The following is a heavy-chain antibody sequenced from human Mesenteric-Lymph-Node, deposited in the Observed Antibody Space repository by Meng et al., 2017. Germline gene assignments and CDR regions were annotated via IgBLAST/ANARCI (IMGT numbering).Heavy chain of an antibody. CDR1: GFTFSTYE. CDR3: AKAWAVGVPSMGGY. Sequence: GESLKISCEASGFTFSTYEMNWVRQAPGKGLECISYISSNGRTISYADSVKGRFTISRDNSKNTLYLQMNSLRAEDTAVYYCAKAWAVGVPSMGGYWGQGTLVTVSS. D-gene: IGHD1-26*01. V-gene: IGHV3-48*03. CDR2: ISSNGRTI. J-gene: IGHJ4*02.